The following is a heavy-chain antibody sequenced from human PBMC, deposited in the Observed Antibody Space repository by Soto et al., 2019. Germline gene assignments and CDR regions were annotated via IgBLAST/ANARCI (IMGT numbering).Heavy chain of an antibody. J-gene: IGHJ6*02. Sequence: WGSLRLSCAASGFTFSSYGIHFFRQSPFKWLEWVAVIWYDGSNKYYADSVKGRFTISRDNSKNTLYLQMNSLRAEDTAVYYCARGGYSYGSFYYGMDVWGQGTTVTVSS. CDR2: IWYDGSNK. CDR1: GFTFSSYG. D-gene: IGHD5-18*01. CDR3: ARGGYSYGSFYYGMDV. V-gene: IGHV3-33*01.